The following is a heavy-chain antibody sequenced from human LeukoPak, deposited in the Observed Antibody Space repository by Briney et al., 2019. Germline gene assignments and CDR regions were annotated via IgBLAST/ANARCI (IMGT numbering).Heavy chain of an antibody. Sequence: SETLSLTCTVSGGSISSSSYYWGWIRQAPGKGLEWIATIYHSGSTYYNPSLQSRVTISLDTSKNQFSLKLSSVTAADTAVYYCARGYDYVWGSYRYLARPPDFDYWGQGTLVTVSS. CDR2: IYHSGST. D-gene: IGHD3-16*02. CDR1: GGSISSSSYY. J-gene: IGHJ4*02. V-gene: IGHV4-39*07. CDR3: ARGYDYVWGSYRYLARPPDFDY.